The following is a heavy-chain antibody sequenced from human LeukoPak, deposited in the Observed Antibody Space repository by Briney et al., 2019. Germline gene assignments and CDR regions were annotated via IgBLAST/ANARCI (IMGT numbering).Heavy chain of an antibody. CDR2: IYYSGST. J-gene: IGHJ4*02. V-gene: IGHV4-30-4*08. Sequence: SETPSLTCTVSGGSISSGDYYWNWIRQPPGKGLEWIGYIYYSGSTYYNPSLKSRVTISVDTSKNQFSLKLSSVTAADTAVYYCARENVEMATIGDYWGQGTLVTVSS. CDR3: ARENVEMATIGDY. D-gene: IGHD5-24*01. CDR1: GGSISSGDYY.